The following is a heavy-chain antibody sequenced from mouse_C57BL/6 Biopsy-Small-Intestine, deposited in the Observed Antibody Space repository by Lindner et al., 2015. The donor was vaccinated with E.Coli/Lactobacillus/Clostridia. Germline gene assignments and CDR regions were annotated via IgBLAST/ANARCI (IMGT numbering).Heavy chain of an antibody. Sequence: EVQLQESGPELVKPGASVKMSCKASGYTFTDYNMHWVKQSHGKSLEWIGYINPNNGGTSYNQKFKGKATLTVNKSSSTAYMELRSLTSEDSAVYYCARREGYDGYLAYWGQGTLVTVSA. CDR1: GYTFTDYN. V-gene: IGHV1-22*01. CDR2: INPNNGGT. CDR3: ARREGYDGYLAY. J-gene: IGHJ3*01. D-gene: IGHD2-3*01.